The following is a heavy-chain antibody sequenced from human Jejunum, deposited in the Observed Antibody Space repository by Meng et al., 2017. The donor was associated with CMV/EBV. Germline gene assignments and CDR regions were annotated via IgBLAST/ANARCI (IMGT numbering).Heavy chain of an antibody. V-gene: IGHV1-18*01. CDR2: ISAYNGNT. CDR3: ARARLGGYCSSTSCADNWFDP. Sequence: QVQAVQAGAEVKKPGASVKVSCKASGYTFTSYGISWVRQAPGQGLEWMGWISAYNGNTNYAQKLQGRVTMTTDTSTSTAYMELRSLRSDDTAVYYCARARLGGYCSSTSCADNWFDPWGQGTLVTVSS. J-gene: IGHJ5*02. CDR1: GYTFTSYG. D-gene: IGHD2-2*01.